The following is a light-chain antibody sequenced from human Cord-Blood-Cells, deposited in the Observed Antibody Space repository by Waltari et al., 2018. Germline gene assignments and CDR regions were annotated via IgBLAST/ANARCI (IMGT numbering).Light chain of an antibody. CDR1: QSISSY. CDR2: AAS. Sequence: DIQMTQSPSSLSASVGDRVTITCRASQSISSYLYWYQQKPGKAPKLLIYAASSLQSGVPSRFSGSGSGTDFTLTISSLQPEDFATYYCQQSYSTQYSFGQGTKLEIK. V-gene: IGKV1-39*01. CDR3: QQSYSTQYS. J-gene: IGKJ2*03.